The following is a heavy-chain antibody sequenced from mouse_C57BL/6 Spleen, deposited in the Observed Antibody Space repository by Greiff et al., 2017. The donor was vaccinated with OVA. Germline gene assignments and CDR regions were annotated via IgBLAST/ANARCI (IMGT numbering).Heavy chain of an antibody. D-gene: IGHD2-4*01. CDR3: TKGGDYDGYFDV. Sequence: EVQLQESGGGLVQPGGSMKLSCVASGFTFSNYWMNWVRQSPEQGLEWVAQIRLKSDNYATHYAESVKGRFTISRDDSKSSVYLQMNNLRAEDTGIYYCTKGGDYDGYFDVWGTGTTVTVSS. V-gene: IGHV6-3*01. J-gene: IGHJ1*03. CDR1: GFTFSNYW. CDR2: IRLKSDNYAT.